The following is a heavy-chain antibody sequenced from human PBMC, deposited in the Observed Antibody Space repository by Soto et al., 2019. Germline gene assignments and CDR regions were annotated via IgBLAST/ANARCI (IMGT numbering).Heavy chain of an antibody. CDR1: GYTFTNYW. CDR3: VRPNFGSLTHFDF. Sequence: GASLKISCKAIGYTFTNYWIGWVRQTPGKGLEWMGIIFPGDSDTRYNPSFEGQVTFSADESISTAYLQWNTMKASDTAMYYCVRPNFGSLTHFDFWGQGTLVTVSS. CDR2: IFPGDSDT. V-gene: IGHV5-51*01. J-gene: IGHJ4*02. D-gene: IGHD3-16*01.